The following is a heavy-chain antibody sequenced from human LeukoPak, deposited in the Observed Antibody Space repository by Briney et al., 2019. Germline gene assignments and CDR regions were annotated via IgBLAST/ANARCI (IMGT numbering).Heavy chain of an antibody. CDR1: GGSISSGGYY. V-gene: IGHV4-61*08. CDR3: ARVRRCSHDDYSTVFDY. Sequence: SETLSLTCTVSGGSISSGGYYWSWIRQPPGKGLEWIGYIYHSGSTNYNPSLKSRVTISVDTSENQFSLKLSSVTAADTAVYYCARVRRCSHDDYSTVFDYWGQGTLVTVSS. CDR2: IYHSGST. J-gene: IGHJ4*02. D-gene: IGHD4-11*01.